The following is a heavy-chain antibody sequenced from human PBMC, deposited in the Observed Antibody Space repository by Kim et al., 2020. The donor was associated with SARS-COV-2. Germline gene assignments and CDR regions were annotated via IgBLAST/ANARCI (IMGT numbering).Heavy chain of an antibody. CDR3: AKDSGDYYDSSGYYPYYYYGMDV. V-gene: IGHV3-30*18. Sequence: GGSLRLSCAASGFTFSSYGMHWVRQAPGKGLEWVAVISYDGSNKYYADSVKGRFTISRDNSKNTLYLQMNSLRAEDTAVYYCAKDSGDYYDSSGYYPYYYYGMDVWGPGTPVTVSS. J-gene: IGHJ6*02. D-gene: IGHD3-22*01. CDR1: GFTFSSYG. CDR2: ISYDGSNK.